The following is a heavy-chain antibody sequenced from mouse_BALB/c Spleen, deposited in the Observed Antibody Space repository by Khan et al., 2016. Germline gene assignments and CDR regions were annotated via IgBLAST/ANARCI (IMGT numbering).Heavy chain of an antibody. CDR1: GYTFTNYV. J-gene: IGHJ1*01. CDR2: VNPYNDGT. D-gene: IGHD2-14*01. Sequence: VQLQQSGPELVKPGASVKMSCKASGYTFTNYVIHWVKQRPGQGLECIGYVNPYNDGTKYNEKFKGKATLTSDKYSSTAYMELSSLTSEDSEVYYIASSGTYDRHEDFDGWGAGTTVTVSS. CDR3: ASSGTYDRHEDFDG. V-gene: IGHV1S136*01.